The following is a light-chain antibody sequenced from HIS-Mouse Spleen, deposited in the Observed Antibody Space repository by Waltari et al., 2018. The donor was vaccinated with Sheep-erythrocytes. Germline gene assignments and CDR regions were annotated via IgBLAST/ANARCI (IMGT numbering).Light chain of an antibody. J-gene: IGLJ3*02. CDR3: SSYAGSNNWV. V-gene: IGLV2-8*01. CDR1: SSDVGGYNY. Sequence: QSALTQPPSASGSPGPSVTISCTGTSSDVGGYNYVSWYQQPPGKAPKLMIYEVSKRPSGVPDRFSGSKSGNTASLTVSGLQAEDEADYYCSSYAGSNNWVFGGGTKLTVL. CDR2: EVS.